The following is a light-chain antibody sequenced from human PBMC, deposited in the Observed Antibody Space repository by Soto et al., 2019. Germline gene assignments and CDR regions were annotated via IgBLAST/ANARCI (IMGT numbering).Light chain of an antibody. CDR1: QSISSW. CDR3: QQYHIYSGT. J-gene: IGKJ1*01. CDR2: KAS. Sequence: DIQMTQSPSTLSASVGDRVTITCRASQSISSWLAWYQQRPGKPPNLLIYKASTLASGVPSRFSGSGSGTEFTLTINSLQPGDFATYYCQQYHIYSGTFGQGTKVDIK. V-gene: IGKV1-5*03.